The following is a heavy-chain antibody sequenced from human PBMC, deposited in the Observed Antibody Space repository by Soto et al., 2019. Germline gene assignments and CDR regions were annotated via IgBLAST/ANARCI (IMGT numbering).Heavy chain of an antibody. Sequence: PGGSLRLSCAASGFTFSSYWMSWVRQAPGKGLEWVANIKQDGSEKYYVDSVKGRFTISRDNAKNSLYLQMNSLRAEDTAVYYCARDHCTNGVCLYYYYGMDVWGQGTTVTVS. CDR1: GFTFSSYW. CDR2: IKQDGSEK. V-gene: IGHV3-7*03. CDR3: ARDHCTNGVCLYYYYGMDV. D-gene: IGHD2-8*01. J-gene: IGHJ6*02.